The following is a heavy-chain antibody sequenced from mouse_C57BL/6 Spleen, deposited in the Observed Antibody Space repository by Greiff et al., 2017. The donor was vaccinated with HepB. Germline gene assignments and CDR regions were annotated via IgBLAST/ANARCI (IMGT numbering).Heavy chain of an antibody. D-gene: IGHD2-4*01. CDR3: ARYYDYDGGDY. Sequence: VQLQQPGAELVKPGASVKMSCKASGYTFTSYWITWVKQRPGQGLEWIGDIYPGSGSTNYNEKFKSKATLTVYTSSSTAYMQLSSLTSEDSAVYYCARYYDYDGGDYWGQGTTLTVSS. CDR2: IYPGSGST. J-gene: IGHJ2*01. V-gene: IGHV1-55*01. CDR1: GYTFTSYW.